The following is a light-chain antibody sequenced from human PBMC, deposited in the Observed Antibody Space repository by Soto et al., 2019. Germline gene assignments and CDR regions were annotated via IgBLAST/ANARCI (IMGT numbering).Light chain of an antibody. CDR2: DDI. J-gene: IGLJ3*02. V-gene: IGLV2-11*01. CDR1: STNVGYYYF. CDR3: CSYAGSYVWL. Sequence: QPVLTQPRAVSGSPGQSVTISCTGTSTNVGYYYFVSWYQQHPGKAPKLMIYDDIERPSGVPDRFSASKSGSTAFLTISGLHVEDEADYFCCSYAGSYVWLFGGGTKVTVL.